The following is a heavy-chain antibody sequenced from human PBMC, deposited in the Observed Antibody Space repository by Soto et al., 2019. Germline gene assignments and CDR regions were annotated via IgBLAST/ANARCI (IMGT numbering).Heavy chain of an antibody. Sequence: QVQLQESGPGLVKPSQTLALTCTITGPYISSEDYYWTWIRQRPGKGLEWLGYIYYSGSTYYNPSLGSRVTIAVEMSMNQFSLSLRSATAAYTAMYYWARAVGFTTGRGYRVFAPWGQGTRVIVSS. V-gene: IGHV4-31*03. D-gene: IGHD3-10*01. CDR1: GPYISSEDYY. CDR2: IYYSGST. CDR3: ARAVGFTTGRGYRVFAP. J-gene: IGHJ5*02.